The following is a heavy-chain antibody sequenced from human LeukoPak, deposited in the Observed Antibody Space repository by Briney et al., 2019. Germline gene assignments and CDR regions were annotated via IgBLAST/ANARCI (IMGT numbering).Heavy chain of an antibody. D-gene: IGHD3-9*01. CDR3: ARDSHYDILTGTGNY. Sequence: ASVKVSCKASGYTFTGYYMHWVRQAPGQGLEWMGWINPNSGGTNYAQKFQGRVTMTRDTSISTAYMELSRLRSDDTAVYYCARDSHYDILTGTGNYWGQGTLVTVSS. CDR2: INPNSGGT. CDR1: GYTFTGYY. J-gene: IGHJ4*02. V-gene: IGHV1-2*02.